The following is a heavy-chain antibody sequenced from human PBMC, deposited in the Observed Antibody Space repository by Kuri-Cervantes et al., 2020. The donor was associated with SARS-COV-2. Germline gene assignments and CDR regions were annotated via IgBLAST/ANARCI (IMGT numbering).Heavy chain of an antibody. V-gene: IGHV4-4*02. J-gene: IGHJ4*02. CDR1: GGSISSSNW. D-gene: IGHD6-6*01. CDR3: ARTYSSSSLFYDY. Sequence: GSLRLSCAVSGGSISSSNWWSWVRQPPGKGLEWIGEIYPSGSTNYNPSLKSRVTISVDKSKNQFSLKLSSVTAADTAVYYCARTYSSSSLFYDYWGQGTLVTVSS. CDR2: IYPSGST.